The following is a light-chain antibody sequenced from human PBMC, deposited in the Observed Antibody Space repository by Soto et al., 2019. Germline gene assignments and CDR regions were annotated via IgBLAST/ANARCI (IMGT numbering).Light chain of an antibody. V-gene: IGLV2-11*01. CDR2: DVS. J-gene: IGLJ2*01. CDR1: SSDVGGYDF. CDR3: CSYAGDLAL. Sequence: QSALTQPRSVSESPGQSVTISCTGTSSDVGGYDFVSWYQQHPGKAPKLMISDVSKRPSGVPDRFSGSKSGNTASLTISGLQAEDEADYYCCSYAGDLALFGGGTQLTVL.